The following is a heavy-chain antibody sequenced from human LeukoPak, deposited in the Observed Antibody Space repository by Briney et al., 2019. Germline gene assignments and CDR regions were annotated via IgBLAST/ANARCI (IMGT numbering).Heavy chain of an antibody. J-gene: IGHJ6*03. Sequence: ASVNVSCKASGYTFTNYGISWVRQAPGQGLEWMGWISAYNGNTNYAQKLQGRVTMTTDTSTSTAYMELRSLRSDDTAVYYCARDPPPYCSSTSCPAPYYYYYYMDVWGKGTTVTVSS. CDR1: GYTFTNYG. CDR2: ISAYNGNT. CDR3: ARDPPPYCSSTSCPAPYYYYYYMDV. V-gene: IGHV1-18*01. D-gene: IGHD2-2*01.